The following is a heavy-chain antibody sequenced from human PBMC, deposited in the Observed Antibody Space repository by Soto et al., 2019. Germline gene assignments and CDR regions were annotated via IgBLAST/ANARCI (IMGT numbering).Heavy chain of an antibody. J-gene: IGHJ4*02. Sequence: GASVKVSCKASGYTFTSHYLHWVRQAPGQGLEWMGIISPSGGSTSYAQEFQGRATLTRDTSTSTGYMELSSLRSEDTAVYYCARDSGFYSGDYWGQGTQVTVSS. CDR2: ISPSGGST. CDR1: GYTFTSHY. V-gene: IGHV1-46*01. CDR3: ARDSGFYSGDY. D-gene: IGHD1-26*01.